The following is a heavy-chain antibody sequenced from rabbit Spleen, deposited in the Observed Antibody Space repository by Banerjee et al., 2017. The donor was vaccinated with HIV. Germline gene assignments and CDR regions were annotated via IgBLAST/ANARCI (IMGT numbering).Heavy chain of an antibody. J-gene: IGHJ4*01. V-gene: IGHV1S45*01. CDR2: INAVTGKA. D-gene: IGHD8-1*01. CDR1: GFSFSDRDV. Sequence: QEQLVESGGGLVKPEGSLTLTCKASGFSFSDRDVMCWVRQAPGKGLQWIACINAVTGKAVYATWAKGRFTFSKASSTTVTLQMTSLTAADTATYFCARDAGSYDYIDVYFNLWGPGTLVTVS. CDR3: ARDAGSYDYIDVYFNL.